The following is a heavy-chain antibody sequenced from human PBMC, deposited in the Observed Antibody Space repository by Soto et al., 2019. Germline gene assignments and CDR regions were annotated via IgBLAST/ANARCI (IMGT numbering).Heavy chain of an antibody. CDR1: GFTFSDYY. J-gene: IGHJ6*02. CDR3: ARVASGSYYYYYAMGV. D-gene: IGHD1-26*01. CDR2: ISSSSSYT. V-gene: IGHV3-11*05. Sequence: GGSLRLSCAASGFTFSDYYMSWIRQAPGKGLEWVSYISSSSSYTNYADSVKGRFTISRDNAKNSLYLQMNSLRAEDTAVYYCARVASGSYYYYYAMGVWGQGTTVTVSS.